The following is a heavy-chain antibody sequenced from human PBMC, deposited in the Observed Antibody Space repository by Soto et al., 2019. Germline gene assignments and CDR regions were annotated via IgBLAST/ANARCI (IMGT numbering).Heavy chain of an antibody. V-gene: IGHV4-59*01. CDR2: IYYSGST. J-gene: IGHJ4*02. CDR3: ASAFWSGYSYDFDY. CDR1: GGSISSYY. Sequence: SETLSLTCTVSGGSISSYYWSWIRQPPGKGLEWIGYIYYSGSTNYNPSLKSRVTISVDTSKNQFSLKLSSVTAADTAVYYCASAFWSGYSYDFDYWGQGTLVTVSS. D-gene: IGHD3-3*01.